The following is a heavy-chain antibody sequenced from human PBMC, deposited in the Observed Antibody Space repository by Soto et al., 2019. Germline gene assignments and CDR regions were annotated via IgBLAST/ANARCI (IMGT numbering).Heavy chain of an antibody. CDR1: GYTFTSYY. V-gene: IGHV1-46*01. Sequence: ASVKVSCKASGYTFTSYYMHWVRQAPGQGLEWMGIINPSGGSTSYAQKFQGRVTMTRDTSTSTIYMELSSLRSEDTAVYYCAFQAGGRGNWFDPWGQGTMVTVYS. CDR3: AFQAGGRGNWFDP. J-gene: IGHJ5*02. D-gene: IGHD3-10*01. CDR2: INPSGGST.